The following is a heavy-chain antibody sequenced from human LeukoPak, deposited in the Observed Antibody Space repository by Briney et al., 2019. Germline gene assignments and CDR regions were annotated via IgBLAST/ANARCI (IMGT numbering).Heavy chain of an antibody. CDR1: GGSISSGGYY. V-gene: IGHV4-31*03. CDR2: IYYSGST. J-gene: IGHJ3*02. Sequence: SETLSLTCTVSGGSISSGGYYWSWIRQHPGKGLEWIGHIYYSGSTYYNPSLRSRVTISVDTSNNQFSLKLSSVTAADTAVYYCARDMGLYFYDSSGPDAFDIWGQGTMVIVSS. D-gene: IGHD3-22*01. CDR3: ARDMGLYFYDSSGPDAFDI.